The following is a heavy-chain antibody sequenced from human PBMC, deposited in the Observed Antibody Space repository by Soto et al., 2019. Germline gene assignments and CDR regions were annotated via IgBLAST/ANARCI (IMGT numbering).Heavy chain of an antibody. D-gene: IGHD3-10*01. CDR3: ARTLSGFTYGSRQFYCDY. V-gene: IGHV4-4*07. Sequence: QVQLQESGPGLVKPSETLSLTCNVSGDPITSYFWTWIRQPAGKGLEWIGHVFPGGPTSHNSSLKGRVSMSIDTSKNQFSLTLTSVTAADTAVYYCARTLSGFTYGSRQFYCDYWGQGTLVTVSS. J-gene: IGHJ4*02. CDR2: VFPGGPT. CDR1: GDPITSYF.